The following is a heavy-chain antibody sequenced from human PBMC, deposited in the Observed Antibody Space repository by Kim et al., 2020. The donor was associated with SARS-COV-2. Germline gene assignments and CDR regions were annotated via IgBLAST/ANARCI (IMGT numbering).Heavy chain of an antibody. Sequence: SETLSLTCTVSGGSISSYYWSWIRQPPGKGLEWIAYIYYSGSTNYNPSLKSRVTISVDTSKNQFSLKLSSVTAADTAVYYCARGDYGDNGMIDYWGQGTLVTVSS. V-gene: IGHV4-59*01. J-gene: IGHJ4*02. CDR2: IYYSGST. CDR3: ARGDYGDNGMIDY. D-gene: IGHD4-17*01. CDR1: GGSISSYY.